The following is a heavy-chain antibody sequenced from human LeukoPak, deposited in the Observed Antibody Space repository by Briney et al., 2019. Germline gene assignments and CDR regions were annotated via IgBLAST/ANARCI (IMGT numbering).Heavy chain of an antibody. Sequence: GGSLRLSCAASGFTFSSYSMNWVRQAPGKGLEWVSYITSSSSTIYYADSVKGRFTISGDNAKNSLYLQMDSLSDEDTAVYYCTRDPHALDFWGQGTLVTVSS. J-gene: IGHJ4*02. CDR2: ITSSSSTI. V-gene: IGHV3-48*02. CDR1: GFTFSSYS. CDR3: TRDPHALDF.